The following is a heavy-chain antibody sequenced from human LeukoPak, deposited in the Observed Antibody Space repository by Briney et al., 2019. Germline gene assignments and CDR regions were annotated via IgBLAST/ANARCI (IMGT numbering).Heavy chain of an antibody. CDR1: GFTFSSYA. V-gene: IGHV3-30-3*01. J-gene: IGHJ4*02. Sequence: GRSLRLSCAASGFTFSSYAMHWVRQAPGKGLEWVAVISYDGSNKYYADSVKGRFTISRDNSKNTLYLQMNSLRAEDTAVYYCARDSFYGDYVHFDYWGQGTLVTVSS. CDR3: ARDSFYGDYVHFDY. D-gene: IGHD4-17*01. CDR2: ISYDGSNK.